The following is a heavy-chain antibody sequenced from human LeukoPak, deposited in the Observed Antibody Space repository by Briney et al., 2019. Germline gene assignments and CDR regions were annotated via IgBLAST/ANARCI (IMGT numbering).Heavy chain of an antibody. V-gene: IGHV1-3*01. J-gene: IGHJ4*02. Sequence: ASVKVSCKASGYTFTSYAMHWVRQAPGQRLEWMGWINAGNGNTKYSQKFQGRVTMTTDTSTSTAYMELRSLRSDDTAVYYCARDGTYYYDSSGYPKLDYWGQGTLVTVSS. CDR2: INAGNGNT. CDR1: GYTFTSYA. CDR3: ARDGTYYYDSSGYPKLDY. D-gene: IGHD3-22*01.